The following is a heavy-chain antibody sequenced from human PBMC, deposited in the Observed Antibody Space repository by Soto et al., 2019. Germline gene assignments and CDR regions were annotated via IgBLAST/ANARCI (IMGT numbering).Heavy chain of an antibody. D-gene: IGHD5-12*01. CDR2: ISWNSGSI. Sequence: GGSLSLSCAASGFTLSSYWMSWVRHAPGKGLEWVSGISWNSGSIGYADSVKGRFTISRDNAKNSLYLQMNSLRAEDTALYYSARTRARSYSGYDFKVGFDYWGQGTLVTVSS. V-gene: IGHV3-9*01. J-gene: IGHJ4*02. CDR3: ARTRARSYSGYDFKVGFDY. CDR1: GFTLSSYW.